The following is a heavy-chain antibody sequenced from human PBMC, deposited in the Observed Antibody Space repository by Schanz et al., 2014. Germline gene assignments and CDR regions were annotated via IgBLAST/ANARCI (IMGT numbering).Heavy chain of an antibody. CDR3: AGGLIAAAGGAFDY. D-gene: IGHD6-13*01. CDR2: INTGVNT. J-gene: IGHJ4*02. CDR1: GFTFGDYA. Sequence: EVQLLESGGGLVQPGGSLRLSCAASGFTFGDYAMTWVRQAPGKGLEWVSAINTGVNTYYADSVRGRFTMSRDNSKNTLYLQMSLLRAGDAAVYCGAGGLIAAAGGAFDYWGQGTLVAVSA. V-gene: IGHV3-23*01.